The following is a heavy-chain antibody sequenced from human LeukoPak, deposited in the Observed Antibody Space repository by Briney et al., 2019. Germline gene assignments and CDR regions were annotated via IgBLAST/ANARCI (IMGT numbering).Heavy chain of an antibody. Sequence: GGSLRLSCAASGFTVSSNYMSWVRQAPGKGLEWVSAISGSGGSTYYADSVKGRFTISRDNSKNTLYLQMNSLRAEDTAVYYCASQNSPGYSSSWYEGWGQGTLVTVSS. V-gene: IGHV3-23*01. J-gene: IGHJ4*02. CDR2: ISGSGGST. D-gene: IGHD6-13*01. CDR1: GFTVSSNY. CDR3: ASQNSPGYSSSWYEG.